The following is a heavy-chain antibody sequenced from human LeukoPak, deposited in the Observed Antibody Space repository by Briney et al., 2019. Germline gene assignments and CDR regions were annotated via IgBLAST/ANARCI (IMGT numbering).Heavy chain of an antibody. Sequence: SETLSLTCSVSIDSLSSYYWSWIRQSAGKGLGWIGRIYVNGFTDYNPSLRGRVTMSIDTSNKRFSMKLSSVTAADTAVYFCAGGGTQSLVVFDYWGQGNRVTVSS. CDR2: IYVNGFT. J-gene: IGHJ4*02. CDR1: IDSLSSYY. D-gene: IGHD1-26*01. V-gene: IGHV4-4*07. CDR3: AGGGTQSLVVFDY.